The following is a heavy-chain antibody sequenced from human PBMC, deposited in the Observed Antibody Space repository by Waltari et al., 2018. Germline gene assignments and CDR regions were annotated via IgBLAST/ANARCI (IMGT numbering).Heavy chain of an antibody. CDR2: IYYSGRT. J-gene: IGHJ5*02. CDR1: GGSISSYY. V-gene: IGHV4-59*01. Sequence: QVQLQESGPGLVKPSETLSLTCTVSGGSISSYYWSWIRQPPGKGLEWIGYIYYSGRTNYNPSLKSRVTISVDTSKNQFSLKLSSVTAADTAVYYCARNGDYYDSSGSRWFDPWGQGTLVTVSS. D-gene: IGHD3-22*01. CDR3: ARNGDYYDSSGSRWFDP.